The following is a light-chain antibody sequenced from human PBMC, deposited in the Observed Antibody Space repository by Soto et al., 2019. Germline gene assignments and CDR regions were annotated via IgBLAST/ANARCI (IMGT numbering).Light chain of an antibody. CDR3: SSYTSTSTYV. V-gene: IGLV2-14*01. CDR2: DGT. Sequence: QSALTQPASVSGSPGQSITISCTGTSSDVGGYNYVSWYQQHPGKAPKLMIYDGTNRPSGVSNRFSGSKSANTASLTISGLQAEDEADYYCSSYTSTSTYVFGTGTKLTGL. J-gene: IGLJ1*01. CDR1: SSDVGGYNY.